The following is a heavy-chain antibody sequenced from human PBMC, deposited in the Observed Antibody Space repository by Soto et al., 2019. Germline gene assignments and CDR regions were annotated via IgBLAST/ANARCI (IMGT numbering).Heavy chain of an antibody. V-gene: IGHV3-30-3*01. CDR2: ISHDGSNK. CDR3: ARPPVGYCSGGSCSGAPFDY. Sequence: GGSLRLSCAASGFTFSSYAMHWVRQAPGKGLEWVAVISHDGSNKYYADSVKGRFTISRDNSKNTLYLQMNSLRAEDTAVYYCARPPVGYCSGGSCSGAPFDYWGQGTLVTVSS. CDR1: GFTFSSYA. D-gene: IGHD2-15*01. J-gene: IGHJ4*02.